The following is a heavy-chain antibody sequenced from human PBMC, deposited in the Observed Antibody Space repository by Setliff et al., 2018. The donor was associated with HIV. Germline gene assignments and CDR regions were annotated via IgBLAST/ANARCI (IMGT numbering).Heavy chain of an antibody. CDR3: ARHRHSSSFLIENFDS. CDR2: IYPGDSDT. D-gene: IGHD6-6*01. Sequence: GESLKISCKGSGYSFTNSWIGWVRQMPGKGLEWMGIIYPGDSDTRYSPSFQGHVTISADKSISTAYVQWSSLKASDTAMYYCARHRHSSSFLIENFDSWGQGTLVTVSS. CDR1: GYSFTNSW. J-gene: IGHJ4*02. V-gene: IGHV5-51*01.